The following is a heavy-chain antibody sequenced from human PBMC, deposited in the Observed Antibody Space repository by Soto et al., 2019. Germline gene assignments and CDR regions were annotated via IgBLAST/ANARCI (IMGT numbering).Heavy chain of an antibody. CDR2: IYYSGST. J-gene: IGHJ6*03. CDR3: ARGNYCSGGSCRPENYYYYYYMDV. V-gene: IGHV4-59*08. Sequence: PSETLSLTCTVSGGSISSYYWSWIRQPPGKGLEWIGYIYYSGSTNYNPSLKSRVTISVDTSKNQFSLKLSSVTAADTAVYYCARGNYCSGGSCRPENYYYYYYMDVWGKGTTVTVSS. CDR1: GGSISSYY. D-gene: IGHD2-15*01.